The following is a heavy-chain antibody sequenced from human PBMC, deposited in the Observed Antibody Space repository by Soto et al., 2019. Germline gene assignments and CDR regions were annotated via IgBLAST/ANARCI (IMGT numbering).Heavy chain of an antibody. J-gene: IGHJ5*02. CDR3: ARLVAAAGPEDNWFDP. D-gene: IGHD6-13*01. CDR2: IYYSGST. CDR1: GGSISSYY. V-gene: IGHV4-59*01. Sequence: SETLSLTCTVSGGSISSYYWSWIRQPPGKGLEWIGYIYYSGSTNYNPSLKSRVTISVDTSKNQFSLKLSSVTAADTAVYYCARLVAAAGPEDNWFDPWGQGTLVTVSS.